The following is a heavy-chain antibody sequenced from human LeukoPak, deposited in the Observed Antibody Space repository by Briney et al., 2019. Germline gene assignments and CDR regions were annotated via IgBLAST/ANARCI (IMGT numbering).Heavy chain of an antibody. CDR3: ARHGPRTIFGVVIYWFDP. CDR2: IYYSGST. J-gene: IGHJ5*02. Sequence: SQTLSLTCTVSGGSISSGGYYWSWIRQHPGKGLEWIGYIYYSGSTYYNPSLKSRVTISVDTSKNQFSLKLSSVTAADTAVYYCARHGPRTIFGVVIYWFDPWGQGTLVTVSS. V-gene: IGHV4-31*03. CDR1: GGSISSGGYY. D-gene: IGHD3-3*01.